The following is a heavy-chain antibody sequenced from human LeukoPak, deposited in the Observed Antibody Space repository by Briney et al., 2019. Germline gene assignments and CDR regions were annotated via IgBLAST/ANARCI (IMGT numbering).Heavy chain of an antibody. D-gene: IGHD1-26*01. CDR1: GGSMNSYY. CDR2: IYYSGST. J-gene: IGHJ3*02. V-gene: IGHV4-59*08. CDR3: ARGGIAGGRGDAFDI. Sequence: SETLSLTCSVSGGSMNSYYWSWIRQSPGKGLEWIGYIYYSGSTNYNPSLKSRVTISVDTSKNQFSLKLSSVTAADTAVYYCARGGIAGGRGDAFDIWGQRTMVTVSS.